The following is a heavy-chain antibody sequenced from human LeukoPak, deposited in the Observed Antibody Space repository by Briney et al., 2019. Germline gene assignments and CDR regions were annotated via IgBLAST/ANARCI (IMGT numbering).Heavy chain of an antibody. CDR1: GVSISSGDYY. J-gene: IGHJ4*02. D-gene: IGHD3-22*01. CDR3: ARGSGYYDSSGYIDY. Sequence: SETLSLTCTVSGVSISSGDYYWSWIRQPPGKGLEWIGYIYYSGSTYYNPSLKSRVTISVDTSKNQFSLKLSSVTAADTAVYYCARGSGYYDSSGYIDYWGQGTLVTVSS. V-gene: IGHV4-30-4*01. CDR2: IYYSGST.